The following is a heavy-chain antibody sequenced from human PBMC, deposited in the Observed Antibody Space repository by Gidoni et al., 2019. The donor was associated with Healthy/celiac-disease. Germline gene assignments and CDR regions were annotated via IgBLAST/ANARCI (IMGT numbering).Heavy chain of an antibody. D-gene: IGHD6-13*01. CDR1: GGSFSGYY. Sequence: QVQLQQWGAGLLTPSETLSLTCAVYGGSFSGYYWSWIRQPPGKGLEWIGEINHSGSTNYNPSLKSRVTISVDTSKNQFSLKLSSVTAADTAVYYCARVKRQQLPYYGMDVWGQGTTVTVSS. CDR3: ARVKRQQLPYYGMDV. CDR2: INHSGST. V-gene: IGHV4-34*01. J-gene: IGHJ6*02.